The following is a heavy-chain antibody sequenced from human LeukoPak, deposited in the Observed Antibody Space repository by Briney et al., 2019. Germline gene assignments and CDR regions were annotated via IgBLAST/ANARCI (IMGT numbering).Heavy chain of an antibody. CDR3: ARGAGWYGF. Sequence: PGGSLRLSCAASGFTFSGSAMSWVRQPPGEGLEWIGYIYFSGTTNYNPSLKSRVTISVDTSKNQFSLKLNSVTAADTAVYYCARGAGWYGFWGQGTLVTVPS. CDR2: IYFSGTT. V-gene: IGHV4-59*01. J-gene: IGHJ4*02. D-gene: IGHD6-19*01. CDR1: GFTFSGSA.